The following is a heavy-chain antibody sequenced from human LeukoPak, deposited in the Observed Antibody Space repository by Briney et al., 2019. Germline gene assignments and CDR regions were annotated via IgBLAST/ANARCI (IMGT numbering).Heavy chain of an antibody. Sequence: GGSLRLSCAASGVTFSSVWMSWVRQAPGKGLEWVANIKQDRSERYYVDSVKGRFTISRDNAKNSLYLQMISLRAEDTAVYYCATRAYCGGDCYSYDHWGQGTLVTVSS. CDR2: IKQDRSER. V-gene: IGHV3-7*01. CDR3: ATRAYCGGDCYSYDH. J-gene: IGHJ4*02. D-gene: IGHD2-21*02. CDR1: GVTFSSVW.